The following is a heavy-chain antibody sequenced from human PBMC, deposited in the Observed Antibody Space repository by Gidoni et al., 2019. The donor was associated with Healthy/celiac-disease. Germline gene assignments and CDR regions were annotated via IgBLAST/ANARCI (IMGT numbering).Heavy chain of an antibody. J-gene: IGHJ4*02. D-gene: IGHD4-17*01. V-gene: IGHV4-39*01. CDR1: GCSISSSSYY. Sequence: QLQLQESGPGLVKPSETLSLTCTVSGCSISSSSYYWGWIRQPPGKGLEWIGSIYYSGSTYYNPSLKSRVTISVDTSKNQFSLKLSSVTAADTAVYYCARPRYGYYFDYWGQGTLVTVSS. CDR3: ARPRYGYYFDY. CDR2: IYYSGST.